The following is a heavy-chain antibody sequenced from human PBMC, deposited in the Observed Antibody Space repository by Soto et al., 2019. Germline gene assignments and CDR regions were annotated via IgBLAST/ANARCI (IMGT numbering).Heavy chain of an antibody. J-gene: IGHJ6*02. CDR1: GFTFSNYV. Sequence: GGSLRHSCAASGFTFSNYVMHGVGQAPGKGLEWVAIIWHDGNNKYYADSVRGRFIISRDNSKNRLYLQMNSLRAEDTAVYYCASDLVGASDSYGLDVWGQGTPVTVSS. V-gene: IGHV3-33*01. CDR3: ASDLVGASDSYGLDV. D-gene: IGHD1-26*01. CDR2: IWHDGNNK.